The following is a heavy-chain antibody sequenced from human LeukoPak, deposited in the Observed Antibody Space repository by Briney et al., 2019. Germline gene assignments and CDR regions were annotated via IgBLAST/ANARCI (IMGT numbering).Heavy chain of an antibody. Sequence: RGESLKISCKGSGYNFTSYWIGWVRQMPGKGLEWMGIIYPGDSDTRYSPSFQGQVTISADKSISTASLQWSSLKASDTAMYYCARLLRNIAAAVYYFDYWGQGTLVTVSS. V-gene: IGHV5-51*01. CDR2: IYPGDSDT. J-gene: IGHJ4*02. CDR1: GYNFTSYW. CDR3: ARLLRNIAAAVYYFDY. D-gene: IGHD6-13*01.